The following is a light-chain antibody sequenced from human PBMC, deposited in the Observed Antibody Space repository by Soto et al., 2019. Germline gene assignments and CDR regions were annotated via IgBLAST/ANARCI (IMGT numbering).Light chain of an antibody. CDR2: DNN. J-gene: IGLJ3*02. V-gene: IGLV1-40*01. CDR1: SSNIGAGYD. CDR3: QSYDTSLTGWV. Sequence: QPVLTQPPSVSGAPGQRVTISCTGSSSNIGAGYDVHWYQQLPGTAPKLLIYDNNNRPSGVPDRFSGSKSATSASLAITGLQAEDEADYYCQSYDTSLTGWVFGGGTKLTVL.